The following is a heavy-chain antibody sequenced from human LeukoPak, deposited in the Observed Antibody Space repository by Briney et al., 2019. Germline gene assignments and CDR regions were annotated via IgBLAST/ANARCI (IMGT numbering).Heavy chain of an antibody. CDR2: IYTSGST. CDR3: ARDRGQLWLGYYYYYMDV. CDR1: GGSISSYY. J-gene: IGHJ6*03. D-gene: IGHD5-18*01. Sequence: SETLSLTCTVSGGSISSYYWSWIRQPAGKGLEWIGHIYTSGSTKYNPSLKSRVTMSVDTSKNQFSLKLSSVTAADTAVYYCARDRGQLWLGYYYYYMDVWGKGTTVTVSS. V-gene: IGHV4-4*07.